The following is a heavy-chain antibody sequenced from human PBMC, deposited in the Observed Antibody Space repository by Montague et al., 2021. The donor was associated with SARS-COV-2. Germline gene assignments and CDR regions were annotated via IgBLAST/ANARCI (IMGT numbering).Heavy chain of an antibody. CDR1: GDSVSSNSAA. CDR3: ARSVGASSSSWPLPPHFDY. D-gene: IGHD6-13*01. V-gene: IGHV6-1*01. J-gene: IGHJ4*02. CDR2: TYYRSKWYN. Sequence: CAMSGDSVSSNSAAWNWIRQSPSRGLEWLGRTYYRSKWYNDYALSVKSRITINPDTSKNQFSLQLNSVTPEDTAVYYCARSVGASSSSWPLPPHFDYWGQGTLVTVSS.